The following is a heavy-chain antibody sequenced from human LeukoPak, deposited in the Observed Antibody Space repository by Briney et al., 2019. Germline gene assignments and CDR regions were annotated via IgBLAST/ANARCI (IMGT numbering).Heavy chain of an antibody. D-gene: IGHD3-22*01. CDR3: AKDRDYYDSSGYHTDAFDI. CDR2: IWYDGSNK. Sequence: GGSLRLSCAASGFTFSSYGMHWVRQAPGKGLEWVAVIWYDGSNKYYADSVKGRFTISRDNSKNTLYLQMNSLRAGDTAVYHCAKDRDYYDSSGYHTDAFDIWGQGTMGTVSS. V-gene: IGHV3-33*06. J-gene: IGHJ3*02. CDR1: GFTFSSYG.